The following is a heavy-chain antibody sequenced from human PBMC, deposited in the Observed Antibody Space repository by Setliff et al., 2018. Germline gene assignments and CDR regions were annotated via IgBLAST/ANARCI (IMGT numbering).Heavy chain of an antibody. D-gene: IGHD6-19*01. CDR1: GYSISSGYI. Sequence: SETLSLTCTVSGYSISSGYIWGWIRQPPGKGLEWVGNIGHTGSSNYNPSLKSRLTISRDTSKNQVSLKLNSVTAADMAVYYCAREQWLDPPGYYYMDVWAKGTTVTVSS. CDR3: AREQWLDPPGYYYMDV. J-gene: IGHJ6*03. CDR2: IGHTGSS. V-gene: IGHV4-38-2*02.